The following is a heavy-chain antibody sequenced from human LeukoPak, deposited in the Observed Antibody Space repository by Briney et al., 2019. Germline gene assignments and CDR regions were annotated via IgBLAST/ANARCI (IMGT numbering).Heavy chain of an antibody. CDR3: ATEGGFRYYYGSGSYGFDY. Sequence: ASVKVSCKASGYTFTSYAMHWVRQAPGQRLEWMGWSNAGNGNTKYSQEFQGRVTITRDTSASTAYMELSSLRSEDTAVYYCATEGGFRYYYGSGSYGFDYWGQGTLVTVSS. CDR2: SNAGNGNT. V-gene: IGHV1-3*02. CDR1: GYTFTSYA. D-gene: IGHD3-10*01. J-gene: IGHJ4*02.